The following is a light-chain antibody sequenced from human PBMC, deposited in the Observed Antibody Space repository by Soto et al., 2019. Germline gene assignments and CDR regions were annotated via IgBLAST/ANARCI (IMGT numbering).Light chain of an antibody. J-gene: IGKJ1*01. CDR1: QSVSSSY. CDR2: HTS. V-gene: IGKV3-20*01. CDR3: QQYGSSPQT. Sequence: EIVLTQSPGTLSLSPGERATLSCRASQSVSSSYLAWYQQKPGQAPRLPIYHTSSRASGIPDRFSGRGSGTDFTLTISRLEPEDFAVYYCQQYGSSPQTFGQGTKVEIK.